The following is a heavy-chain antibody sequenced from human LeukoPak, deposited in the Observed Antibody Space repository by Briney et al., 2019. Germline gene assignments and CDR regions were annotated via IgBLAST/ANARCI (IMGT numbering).Heavy chain of an antibody. J-gene: IGHJ4*02. D-gene: IGHD4-17*01. Sequence: ASVKVSCKASGYTFTDYYMHWVRQAPGQGLEWMGWVYPNSGGTNYPQKFQGRVTMTRDTSTTTAYMEVSRLTSDDTAVYYCARASRPTVTIDPYYFDYWGQGTLVTVSS. CDR1: GYTFTDYY. CDR3: ARASRPTVTIDPYYFDY. V-gene: IGHV1-2*02. CDR2: VYPNSGGT.